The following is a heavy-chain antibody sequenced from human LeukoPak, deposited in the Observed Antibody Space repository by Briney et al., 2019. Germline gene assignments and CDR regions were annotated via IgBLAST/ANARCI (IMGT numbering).Heavy chain of an antibody. V-gene: IGHV4-34*01. CDR1: GGSFSGYY. CDR2: INHSGST. J-gene: IGHJ6*02. D-gene: IGHD6-13*01. CDR3: ARLKAQQLVFFSESYYYYYGMDV. Sequence: SETLSLTYAVYGGSFSGYYWSWIRQPPGKGLECIGEINHSGSTNYNPSLKSRVTISVDTSKNQFSLKLSSVTAADTAVYYCARLKAQQLVFFSESYYYYYGMDVWGQGTTVTVSS.